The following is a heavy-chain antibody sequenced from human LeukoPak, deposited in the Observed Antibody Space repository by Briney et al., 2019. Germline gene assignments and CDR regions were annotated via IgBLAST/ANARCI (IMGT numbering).Heavy chain of an antibody. Sequence: PGGSLRLSCAASGFTFGSYAMSWVRQAPGKGLEWVSGISGSGGSTYHADSVKGRFTISRDNPKNTLYLQMNSLGAEDTAVYYCAKANNYGGNSVWFDPWGQGTLVSVSS. CDR2: ISGSGGST. V-gene: IGHV3-23*01. D-gene: IGHD4-23*01. CDR1: GFTFGSYA. J-gene: IGHJ5*01. CDR3: AKANNYGGNSVWFDP.